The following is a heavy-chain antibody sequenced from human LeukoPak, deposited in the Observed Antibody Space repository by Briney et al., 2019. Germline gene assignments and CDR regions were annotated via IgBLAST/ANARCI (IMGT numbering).Heavy chain of an antibody. Sequence: KASETLSLTCTVSGDSISSRTYYWGWIRQPPGKGLEWIGSIFYSGSTYYNPSLKSRVTISVDTSKSQFSLKLSSVTAADTAVYYCARLYAGTRPPDYWGQGTLVTVSS. J-gene: IGHJ4*02. CDR2: IFYSGST. CDR3: ARLYAGTRPPDY. CDR1: GDSISSRTYY. D-gene: IGHD3-10*01. V-gene: IGHV4-39*01.